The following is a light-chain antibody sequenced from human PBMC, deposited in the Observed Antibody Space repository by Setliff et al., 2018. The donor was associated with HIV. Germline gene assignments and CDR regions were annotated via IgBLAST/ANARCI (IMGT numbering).Light chain of an antibody. V-gene: IGLV2-14*03. CDR1: SSDVGGYNY. Sequence: SALAQPASVSGSPGQSITISCTGTSSDVGGYNYVSWYQQHPGKAPKLMIYDISYRPSGVSDRFSGSKSGNTASLTISGLQAEDEADYYCSSYTSISALDVFGTGTKV. J-gene: IGLJ1*01. CDR3: SSYTSISALDV. CDR2: DIS.